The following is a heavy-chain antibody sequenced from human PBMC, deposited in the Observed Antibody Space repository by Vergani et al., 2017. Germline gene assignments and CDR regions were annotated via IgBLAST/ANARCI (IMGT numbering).Heavy chain of an antibody. CDR2: INWNGGST. D-gene: IGHD6-19*01. V-gene: IGHV3-20*04. J-gene: IGHJ3*02. CDR1: GFTFDDYG. CDR3: ARGAYSSGWYGRLDAFDI. Sequence: EVQLVESGGGVVRPGGSLRLSCAASGFTFDDYGMSWVRQAPGKGLEWVSGINWNGGSTGYADSVKGRFTISRDNAKNSLYLQMNSLRAEDTAFYYCARGAYSSGWYGRLDAFDIWGQGTMVTVSS.